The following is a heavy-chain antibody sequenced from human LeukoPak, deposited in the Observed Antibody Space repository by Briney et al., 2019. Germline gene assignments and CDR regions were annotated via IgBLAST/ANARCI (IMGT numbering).Heavy chain of an antibody. CDR3: ARTSPRSGSYSIYYYYYYMDV. D-gene: IGHD1-26*01. CDR2: ISAYNGNT. V-gene: IGHV1-18*01. CDR1: GGTFSSYA. Sequence: ASVKVSCKASGGTFSSYAISWVRQAPGQGLEWMGWISAYNGNTNYAQKLQGRVTMTTDTSTSTAYMELRSLRSDDTAVYYCARTSPRSGSYSIYYYYYYMDVWGKGTTVTVSS. J-gene: IGHJ6*03.